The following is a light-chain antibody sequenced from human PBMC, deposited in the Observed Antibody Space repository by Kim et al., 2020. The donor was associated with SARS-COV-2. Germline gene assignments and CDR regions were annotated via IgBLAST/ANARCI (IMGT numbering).Light chain of an antibody. Sequence: EIVLTQSPGTLSLSPGERATLSCRASQSVSSSYLAWYQQKPGQAPRLLIYGASSRATGIPDRFSGSGSGTDFTLTINRLEPEDFAVYYCQQYGSSPEITFGPGTKVDIK. J-gene: IGKJ3*01. CDR3: QQYGSSPEIT. CDR1: QSVSSSY. CDR2: GAS. V-gene: IGKV3-20*01.